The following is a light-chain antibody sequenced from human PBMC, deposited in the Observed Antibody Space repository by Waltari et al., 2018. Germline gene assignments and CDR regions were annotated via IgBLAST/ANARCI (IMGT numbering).Light chain of an antibody. J-gene: IGKJ3*01. CDR3: QQYNNWPRP. Sequence: DIQMTQSPSSLSASIGDRVTITCRASQAISTYLSWFQQRPGEAPRLLIYAASILQTGVPLRFSGSGSGTDFTLTIINVQPEDFAVYYCQQYNNWPRPFGPGTKVDIK. V-gene: IGKV1-39*01. CDR2: AAS. CDR1: QAISTY.